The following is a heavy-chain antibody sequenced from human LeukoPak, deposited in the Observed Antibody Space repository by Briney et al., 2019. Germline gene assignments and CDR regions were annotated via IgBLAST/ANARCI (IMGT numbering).Heavy chain of an antibody. J-gene: IGHJ4*02. Sequence: GGSLRLSCAASGFTFSSYWMHWVRQAPGKGLVWVSRSSSDGSSTVYADSVEGRFTISRDNAKNTLYLQMNSLRAEDTALYYCARDGDSTVDFDYWGQGTLVSVSS. CDR3: ARDGDSTVDFDY. D-gene: IGHD4-23*01. V-gene: IGHV3-74*01. CDR1: GFTFSSYW. CDR2: SSSDGSST.